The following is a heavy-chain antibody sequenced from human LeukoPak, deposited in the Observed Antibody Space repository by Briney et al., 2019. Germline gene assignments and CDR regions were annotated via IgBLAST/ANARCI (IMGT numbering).Heavy chain of an antibody. D-gene: IGHD3-10*01. CDR2: ISGSDAGT. V-gene: IGHV3-23*01. J-gene: IGHJ4*02. Sequence: PGGSLRLSCAASGFTFNNYAMSWVRQAPGKGLEWVSAISGSDAGTYYADSVKGRFTISRDNSKNTLYLQMNSLRAEDAAVYYCAKTHPNYYGSGSYYLNPFDYWGQGTLVTVSS. CDR1: GFTFNNYA. CDR3: AKTHPNYYGSGSYYLNPFDY.